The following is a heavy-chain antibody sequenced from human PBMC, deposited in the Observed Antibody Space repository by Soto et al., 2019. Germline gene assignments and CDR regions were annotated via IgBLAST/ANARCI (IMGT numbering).Heavy chain of an antibody. CDR1: GGSISSSSYY. CDR2: IYYSGST. D-gene: IGHD6-19*01. J-gene: IGHJ6*02. CDR3: ARINIAVAGYYYYYGMDV. Sequence: SETLSLTCTVSGGSISSSSYYWGWIRQPPGKGLEWIGSIYYSGSTYYNPSLKSRVTISVDTSKNQFSLKLSSVTAADTAVYYCARINIAVAGYYYYYGMDVWGQGTTVTVSS. V-gene: IGHV4-39*01.